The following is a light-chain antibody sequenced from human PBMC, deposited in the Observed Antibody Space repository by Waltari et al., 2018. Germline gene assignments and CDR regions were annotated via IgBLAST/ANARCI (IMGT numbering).Light chain of an antibody. V-gene: IGKV1-33*01. CDR3: QQYGT. J-gene: IGKJ2*01. Sequence: DIQMTQSPSSLSASVGDRVTITCQASHENRNYLNWYQQKPGKAPKLLIYDTSNLETGVPSRFSGSGSGTDFTFTITSLQLEDFATYYCQQYGTFGQGTKVETK. CDR1: HENRNY. CDR2: DTS.